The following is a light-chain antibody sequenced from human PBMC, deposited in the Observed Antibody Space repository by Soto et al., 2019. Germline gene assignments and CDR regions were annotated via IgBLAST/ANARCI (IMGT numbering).Light chain of an antibody. CDR1: SSNVGSNA. V-gene: IGLV1-44*01. CDR2: RND. J-gene: IGLJ2*01. Sequence: QSVLTQPPSASRTPGQRVTISCSGGSSNVGSNAVNWYQQLPGPAPKLLIYRNDQRPSGVPDRFSGSKSGTSASLAISGLQSEDEADYYCAAWDDSLNGVVFGGGTKLTVL. CDR3: AAWDDSLNGVV.